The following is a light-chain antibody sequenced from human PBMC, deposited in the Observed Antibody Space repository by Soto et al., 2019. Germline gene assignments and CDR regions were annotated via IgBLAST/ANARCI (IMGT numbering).Light chain of an antibody. Sequence: EIVLTQSPATLSSSPGDRATISCRASQTVSNNYLVWCQQKPGQAPRVIMYGASRRATGIPDRFSGSGSGTDFTLTISRLEPEDFAVYYCQQYSSSPSITFGQGTRLEIK. J-gene: IGKJ5*01. CDR3: QQYSSSPSIT. CDR1: QTVSNNY. CDR2: GAS. V-gene: IGKV3-20*01.